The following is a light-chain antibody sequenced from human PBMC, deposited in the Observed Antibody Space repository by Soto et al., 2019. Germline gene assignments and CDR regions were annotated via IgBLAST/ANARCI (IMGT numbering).Light chain of an antibody. CDR1: QSVSSH. V-gene: IGKV3-11*01. CDR3: QQRSNWPPVLT. Sequence: EIVLTQSPASLSLSPGERATLSCRASQSVSSHLAWFQQRPGQAPRLLIYGASNRATGIPAMFGGSGSGTNFTLTISSLEPEDFAVYYCQQRSNWPPVLTFGGGTKVEIK. CDR2: GAS. J-gene: IGKJ4*01.